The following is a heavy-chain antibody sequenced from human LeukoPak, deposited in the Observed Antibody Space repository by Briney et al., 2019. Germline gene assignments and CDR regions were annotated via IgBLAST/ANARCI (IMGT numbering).Heavy chain of an antibody. CDR3: AKLGPSSSWQHHDY. V-gene: IGHV3-30*18. Sequence: GGSLRLSCAASGFTFSSYGMHWVRQAPGKGLEWVAVISYDGSNKYYADSVKGRFTISRDNSKNTLYLQMNSLRAEDTAVYYCAKLGPSSSWQHHDYWGQGTLVTVSS. J-gene: IGHJ4*02. D-gene: IGHD6-13*01. CDR1: GFTFSSYG. CDR2: ISYDGSNK.